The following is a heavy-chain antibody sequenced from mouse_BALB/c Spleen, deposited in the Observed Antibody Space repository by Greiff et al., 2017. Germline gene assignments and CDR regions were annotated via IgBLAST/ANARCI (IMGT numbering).Heavy chain of an antibody. CDR3: ARRYGSNAMDY. CDR1: GFNIKDTY. J-gene: IGHJ4*01. V-gene: IGHV14-3*02. Sequence: VQLQQSGAELVKPGASVKLSCTASGFNIKDTYMHWVKQRPEQGLEWIGRIDPANGNTKYDPKFQGKATITADTSSNTAYLQLSSLTSEDTAVYYCARRYGSNAMDYWGQGTSVTVSS. CDR2: IDPANGNT. D-gene: IGHD1-1*01.